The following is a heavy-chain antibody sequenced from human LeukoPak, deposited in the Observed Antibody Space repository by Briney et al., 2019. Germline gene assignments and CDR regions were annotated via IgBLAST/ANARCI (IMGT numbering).Heavy chain of an antibody. J-gene: IGHJ4*02. CDR2: INHSGST. D-gene: IGHD2-2*01. V-gene: IGHV4-34*01. CDR3: ARGIRDIVVVPAANPFDY. Sequence: PSETLSLTCAVYGLSFSGYYWSWIRQPPGKGLEWIWEINHSGSTNYNPSLKSRVTKSVDTSKNQFPLKLSSVTAADTAVYYCARGIRDIVVVPAANPFDYWGQGTLVTVSS. CDR1: GLSFSGYY.